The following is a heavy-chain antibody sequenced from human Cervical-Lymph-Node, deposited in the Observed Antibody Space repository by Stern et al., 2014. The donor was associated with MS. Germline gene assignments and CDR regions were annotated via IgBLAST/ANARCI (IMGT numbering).Heavy chain of an antibody. CDR3: ARSSSPSPYYYYGMDV. CDR2: IWYDGSNK. CDR1: GFTFSSYG. D-gene: IGHD6-13*01. J-gene: IGHJ6*02. Sequence: VQLVESGGGVVQPGRSLRLSCAASGFTFSSYGMHWVRPAPGKGLEGVAVIWYDGSNKYYADSVKGRFTISRDNSKNTLYLQMNSLRAEDTAVYYCARSSSPSPYYYYGMDVWGQGTTVTVSS. V-gene: IGHV3-33*01.